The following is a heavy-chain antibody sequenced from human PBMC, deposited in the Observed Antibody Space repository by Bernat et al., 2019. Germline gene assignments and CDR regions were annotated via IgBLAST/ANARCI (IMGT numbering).Heavy chain of an antibody. J-gene: IGHJ5*02. D-gene: IGHD3-10*01. CDR1: GGSISSSSYF. V-gene: IGHV4-39*01. CDR2: IYYSGST. CDR3: ARNYGSRYNWFDP. Sequence: QLQLQESGPGLVKPSETLSLICTVSGGSISSSSYFWGWIRQPPGKGLEWIGSIYYSGSTYYNPSLKSRVTISVDTSKNQFSLKLSSVTAADTAVYYCARNYGSRYNWFDPWGQGTLVIVSS.